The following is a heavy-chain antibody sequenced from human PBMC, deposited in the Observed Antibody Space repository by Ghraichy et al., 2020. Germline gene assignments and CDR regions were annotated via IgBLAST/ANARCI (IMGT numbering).Heavy chain of an antibody. CDR3: ARDPVRPGANFWYYYYMDV. J-gene: IGHJ6*03. V-gene: IGHV3-30*03. CDR1: GYTFSLYA. CDR2: ISYDGKNT. D-gene: IGHD3-3*01. Sequence: GGSLRLSCAASGYTFSLYAMHWVRQAPGKGLEWVAVISYDGKNTYYTDSVRGRFTVSRDNSKSTLSLQMNNLSPDDTGLYYCARDPVRPGANFWYYYYMDVWGKGTTVTVS.